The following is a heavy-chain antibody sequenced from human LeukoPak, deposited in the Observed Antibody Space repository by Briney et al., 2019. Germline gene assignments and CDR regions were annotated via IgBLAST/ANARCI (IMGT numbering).Heavy chain of an antibody. CDR1: GGSISSYY. J-gene: IGHJ4*02. CDR2: IHYSGST. Sequence: SETLSLTCTVSGGSISSYYWSWIRQPPGKGLEWIGYIHYSGSTNYNPSLKSRVTISVDTSKNQFSLKLSSVTAADTAVYYCARALEGALFDYWGQGTLVTVSS. CDR3: ARALEGALFDY. V-gene: IGHV4-59*01.